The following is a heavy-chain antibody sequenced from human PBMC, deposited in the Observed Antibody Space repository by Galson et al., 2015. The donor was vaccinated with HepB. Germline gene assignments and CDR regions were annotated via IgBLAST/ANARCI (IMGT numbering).Heavy chain of an antibody. CDR2: IYPGDSDT. CDR3: ARGRAYCGGDCYSAFDHWFDP. CDR1: GYSFTSYW. V-gene: IGHV5-51*03. Sequence: QSGAEVKKPGESLKISCKGSGYSFTSYWIGWVRQMPGKGLEWMGIIYPGDSDTRYSPSFQGQVTISADKSISTAYLQWSSLKASDTAMYYCARGRAYCGGDCYSAFDHWFDPWGQGTLVTVSS. J-gene: IGHJ5*02. D-gene: IGHD2-21*01.